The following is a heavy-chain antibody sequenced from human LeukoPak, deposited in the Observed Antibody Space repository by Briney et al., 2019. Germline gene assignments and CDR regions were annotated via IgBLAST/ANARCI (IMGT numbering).Heavy chain of an antibody. V-gene: IGHV1-69*13. CDR2: IIPIFGTA. CDR1: GGTFSSYA. CDR3: ARSPGYSSSWYVYYFDY. Sequence: SVTVSCTASGGTFSSYAISWVRPAPGQGLEWMGGIIPIFGTANYAQKFQGRVTITADESTSTAYMELSSLRSEDTAVYYCARSPGYSSSWYVYYFDYWGQGTLVTVSS. D-gene: IGHD6-13*01. J-gene: IGHJ4*02.